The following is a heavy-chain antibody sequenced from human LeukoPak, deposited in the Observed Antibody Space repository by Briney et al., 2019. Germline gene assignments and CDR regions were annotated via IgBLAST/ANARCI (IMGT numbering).Heavy chain of an antibody. CDR1: GFSFTSYW. J-gene: IGHJ4*02. D-gene: IGHD6-13*01. CDR2: INPGDSDT. V-gene: IGHV5-51*01. CDR3: AVRGQQLGYYFDY. Sequence: PGESLKISCKGSGFSFTSYWIGWVRQMPGKGLEWMGIINPGDSDTRYSPSFQGQVTISADKSINTAYLQWSSLKASDTAMYYCAVRGQQLGYYFDYWGQGTLVTVSS.